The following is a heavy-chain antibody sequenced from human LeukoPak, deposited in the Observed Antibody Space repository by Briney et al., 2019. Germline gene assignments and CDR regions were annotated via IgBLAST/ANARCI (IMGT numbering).Heavy chain of an antibody. CDR1: GGSISSSSYY. CDR2: IYYSGST. J-gene: IGHJ4*02. CDR3: ARHRPSHYDFWSGYLGPFYY. V-gene: IGHV4-39*01. Sequence: SETLSLTCTVPGGSISSSSYYWGWIRQPPGKGLEWIGSIYYSGSTYYNPSLKSRVTISVDTSKNQFSLKLSSVTAADTAVYYCARHRPSHYDFWSGYLGPFYYWGQGTLVTVSS. D-gene: IGHD3-3*01.